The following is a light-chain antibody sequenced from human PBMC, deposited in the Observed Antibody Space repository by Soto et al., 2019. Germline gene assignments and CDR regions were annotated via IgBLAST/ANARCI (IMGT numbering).Light chain of an antibody. J-gene: IGKJ1*01. Sequence: VMTQFPGALSVXPGEXGTLXXIPIQIVSSSLAWYQQKPGRPPMLLIYDASTRPTGTPARFSGSGSETDFTLTISSLQSKDFAVYYCQQYNNYPRTFGRGTKVDIK. CDR3: QQYNNYPRT. CDR1: QIVSSS. V-gene: IGKV3-15*01. CDR2: DAS.